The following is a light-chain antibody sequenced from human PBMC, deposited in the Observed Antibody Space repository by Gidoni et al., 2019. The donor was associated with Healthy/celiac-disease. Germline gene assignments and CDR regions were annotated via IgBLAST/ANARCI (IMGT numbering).Light chain of an antibody. CDR1: SSNIGAGYD. CDR3: QSYDSSLSGWV. Sequence: QSVLTPPPSVSGAPGPRVTISCTGSSSNIGAGYDVHWYQQFPGTAPKLLIYGNSNRPSGVPDRFSGSKSGTSASLAITGLQAEDEADYYCQSYDSSLSGWVFGGGTKLTVL. V-gene: IGLV1-40*01. J-gene: IGLJ3*02. CDR2: GNS.